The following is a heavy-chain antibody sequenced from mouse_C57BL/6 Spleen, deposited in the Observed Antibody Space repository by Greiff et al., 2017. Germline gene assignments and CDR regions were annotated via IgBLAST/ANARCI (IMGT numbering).Heavy chain of an antibody. J-gene: IGHJ2*01. Sequence: EVKLMESGGGLVQPGGSLSLSCAASGFTFTDYYMSWVRQPPGKALEWLGFIRNKANGYTTEYSASVKGRFTISRDNSQSILYLQMNALRAEDSATYYCERYSRQLRLGGCYFDYWGQGTTLTVAS. D-gene: IGHD3-2*02. CDR2: IRNKANGYTT. CDR3: ERYSRQLRLGGCYFDY. CDR1: GFTFTDYY. V-gene: IGHV7-3*01.